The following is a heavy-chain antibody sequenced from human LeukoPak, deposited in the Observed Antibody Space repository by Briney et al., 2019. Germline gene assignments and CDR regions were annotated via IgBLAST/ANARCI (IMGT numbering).Heavy chain of an antibody. J-gene: IGHJ4*02. CDR2: ISGSGGST. V-gene: IGHV3-23*01. D-gene: IGHD3-3*01. CDR1: GFTFSSYA. Sequence: GGSLRLSCAASGFTFSSYAMSWVRQAPGKGLEWVSAISGSGGSTYYADSVKGRFTISRDNSKNTLYLQMNSLRAEDTAVYYCAVDHRLFGVANTLYYWGQGTLVTVSS. CDR3: AVDHRLFGVANTLYY.